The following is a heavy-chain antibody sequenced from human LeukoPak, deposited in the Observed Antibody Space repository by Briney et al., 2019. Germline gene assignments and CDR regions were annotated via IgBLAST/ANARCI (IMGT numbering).Heavy chain of an antibody. D-gene: IGHD6-13*01. Sequence: GGSLRLSCAASGFTFSSYWMSWVRQAPGKGLEWVANTKQDGSEKYYVDSVKGRFTISRDNAKNSLYLQMNSLRAEDTAVYYCASLGGIAAAGLDAFDIWGQGTMVTVSS. CDR2: TKQDGSEK. V-gene: IGHV3-7*01. J-gene: IGHJ3*02. CDR3: ASLGGIAAAGLDAFDI. CDR1: GFTFSSYW.